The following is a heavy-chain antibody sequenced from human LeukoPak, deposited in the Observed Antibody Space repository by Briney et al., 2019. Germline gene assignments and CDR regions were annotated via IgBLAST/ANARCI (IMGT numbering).Heavy chain of an antibody. CDR3: ANLIVVVPAAFDY. CDR1: GFTFSSYA. J-gene: IGHJ4*02. CDR2: ISGSGGST. D-gene: IGHD2-2*01. Sequence: GGSLRLSCAASGFTFSSYAMSWVRQAPGKGLEWVSAISGSGGSTYYADSVKGRFTISRDNSKNTLYLQMNSLRAEDTAVYYCANLIVVVPAAFDYWGQGTLVTVSS. V-gene: IGHV3-23*01.